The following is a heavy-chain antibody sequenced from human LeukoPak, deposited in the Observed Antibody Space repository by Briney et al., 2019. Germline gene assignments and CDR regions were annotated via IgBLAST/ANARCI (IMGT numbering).Heavy chain of an antibody. D-gene: IGHD3-22*01. Sequence: SETLSLTCTVSGGSISSYYWSWIRQPPGKGLEWIGYIYYSGSTNYNPSLKSRVTISVDTSKNQFSLKLSSVTAADTAVYYCARTTYYYDSSGQTWFDPWGQGTLVTVSS. CDR3: ARTTYYYDSSGQTWFDP. CDR1: GGSISSYY. V-gene: IGHV4-59*01. CDR2: IYYSGST. J-gene: IGHJ5*02.